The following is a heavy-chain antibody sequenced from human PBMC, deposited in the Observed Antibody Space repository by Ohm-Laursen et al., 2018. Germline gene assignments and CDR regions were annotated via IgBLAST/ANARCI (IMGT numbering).Heavy chain of an antibody. CDR3: AKDVGYCSGGSCYPGGLDY. Sequence: SLRLSCTASGFTFSSYGMHWVRQAPGKGLEWVAVISYDGSNKYYADSVKGRFTISRDNSKNTLYLQMNSLRAEDTAVYYCAKDVGYCSGGSCYPGGLDYWGQGTLVTVSS. D-gene: IGHD2-15*01. CDR1: GFTFSSYG. V-gene: IGHV3-30*18. J-gene: IGHJ4*02. CDR2: ISYDGSNK.